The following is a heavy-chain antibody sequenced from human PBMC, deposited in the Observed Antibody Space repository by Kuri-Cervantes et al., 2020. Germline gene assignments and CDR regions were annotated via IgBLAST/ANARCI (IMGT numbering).Heavy chain of an antibody. J-gene: IGHJ4*02. CDR1: GFTFSNYA. D-gene: IGHD5/OR15-5a*01. V-gene: IGHV3-23*01. CDR2: ISGSGGST. Sequence: GGSLRLSCAVSGFTFSNYAMNWVRQAPGKGLEWVSVISGSGGSTYYADSVKGRFTISRDNSNNTLYLQMNSLRVEDTAVNYCAREDAAMARGVYHFDHWGQGLLVTVSS. CDR3: AREDAAMARGVYHFDH.